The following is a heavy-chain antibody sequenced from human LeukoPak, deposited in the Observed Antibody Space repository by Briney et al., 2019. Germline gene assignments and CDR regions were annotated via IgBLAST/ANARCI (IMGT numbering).Heavy chain of an antibody. V-gene: IGHV1-2*02. J-gene: IGHJ4*02. CDR1: LYTFTGQF. CDR3: ARGIRGDTSSYSPFDY. Sequence: GPSVKVSCKASLYTFTGQFIHWVRQAPGQGLEWMGWINPNGDGRSFAQKFQGRIAMTRDTSISTAYMELRSLTLDDAAIYYCARGIRGDTSSYSPFDYWDQGTLVILSS. D-gene: IGHD3-22*01. CDR2: INPNGDGR.